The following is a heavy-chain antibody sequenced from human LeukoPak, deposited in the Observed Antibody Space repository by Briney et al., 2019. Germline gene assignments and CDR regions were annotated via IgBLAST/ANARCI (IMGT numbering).Heavy chain of an antibody. CDR1: GFTFSSYA. CDR3: AREASYSLYYFDY. J-gene: IGHJ4*02. CDR2: ISYDGSNK. D-gene: IGHD3-10*01. Sequence: GGSLRLSCAASGFTFSSYAMHWVRQAPGKGLEWVAVISYDGSNKYYADSVKGRFTISRDNAKNSLYLQMNSLRAEDTAVYYCAREASYSLYYFDYWGQGTLVTVSS. V-gene: IGHV3-30-3*01.